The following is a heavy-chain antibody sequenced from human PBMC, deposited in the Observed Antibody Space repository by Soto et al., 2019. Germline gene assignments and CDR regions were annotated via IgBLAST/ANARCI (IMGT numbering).Heavy chain of an antibody. D-gene: IGHD1-26*01. Sequence: GGSLRLSCAASGFTFSSYGMHWVRQAPGKGLEWVGVIWYDGSNKYNADSVKGRFTISRGNSKNTLYLQMNSLRAEDTGVYYCARERLVGATMDAFDIWGQGTMVT. CDR1: GFTFSSYG. CDR3: ARERLVGATMDAFDI. V-gene: IGHV3-33*01. CDR2: IWYDGSNK. J-gene: IGHJ3*02.